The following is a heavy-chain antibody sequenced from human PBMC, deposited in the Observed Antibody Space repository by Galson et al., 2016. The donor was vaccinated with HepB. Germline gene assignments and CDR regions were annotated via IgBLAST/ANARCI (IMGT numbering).Heavy chain of an antibody. J-gene: IGHJ5*02. V-gene: IGHV3-23*01. CDR2: IVDSGVTT. CDR1: GFSFSSYA. D-gene: IGHD3-16*01. CDR3: AGGTYHNWFDA. Sequence: SLRLSCAASGFSFSSYAMCWVRQAPGKGLEWVSAIVDSGVTTYYADSVRGRFTISRDDAKNSLYLQMNSLRADDTAVYYCAGGTYHNWFDAWGQGTLVTVSS.